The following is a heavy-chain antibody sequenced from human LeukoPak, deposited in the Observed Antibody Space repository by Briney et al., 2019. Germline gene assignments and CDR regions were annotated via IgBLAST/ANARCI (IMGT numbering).Heavy chain of an antibody. V-gene: IGHV3-21*01. CDR1: GFTFSDYS. D-gene: IGHD5-12*01. J-gene: IGHJ4*02. Sequence: GGSLRLSCAASGFTFSDYSVNWVRQAPGKGLGWVSHISSSSSYIYYADSVKGRFTISRDNAKNSLYLQTNSLRAEDTAVYYCARGVGGYEGYFDYWGQGTLVTVSS. CDR3: ARGVGGYEGYFDY. CDR2: ISSSSSYI.